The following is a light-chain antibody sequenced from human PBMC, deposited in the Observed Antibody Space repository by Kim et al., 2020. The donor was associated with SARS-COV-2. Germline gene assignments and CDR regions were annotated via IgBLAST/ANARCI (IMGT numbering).Light chain of an antibody. V-gene: IGLV4-69*01. CDR2: LNSDGSH. Sequence: ASVKLTCTLSSGHSRYAIAWHPQQPEKGPRYLMKLNSDGSHSKGDGIPDRFSGSSSGAERYLTISSLQSEDEADYYCQTWGTGMGVFGGGTQLTVL. J-gene: IGLJ3*02. CDR3: QTWGTGMGV. CDR1: SGHSRYA.